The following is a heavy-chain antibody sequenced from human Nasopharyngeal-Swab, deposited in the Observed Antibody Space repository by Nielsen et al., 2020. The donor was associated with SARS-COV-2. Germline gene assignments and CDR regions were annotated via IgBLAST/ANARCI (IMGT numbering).Heavy chain of an antibody. Sequence: WIRPPPGKGLEWIGEINHSGSTNYNPSLKSRVTISVDTSKNQFSLKLSSVTAADTAVYYCAGGRDGYTNYYYYYGMDVWGQGTTVTVSS. CDR3: AGGRDGYTNYYYYYGMDV. J-gene: IGHJ6*02. CDR2: INHSGST. V-gene: IGHV4-34*01. D-gene: IGHD5-24*01.